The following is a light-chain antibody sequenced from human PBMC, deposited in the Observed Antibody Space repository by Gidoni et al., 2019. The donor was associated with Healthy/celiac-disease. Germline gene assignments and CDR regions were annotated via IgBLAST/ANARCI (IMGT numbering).Light chain of an antibody. J-gene: IGKJ1*01. V-gene: IGKV3-15*01. CDR3: QQYNNWPPVT. CDR1: QSVSSN. CDR2: GAS. Sequence: EIVMTQSPATLSVSPGERATLSCRASQSVSSNLAWYQQKPGQAPRRLIYGASTRATGIPARFSGSGSGTEFTLTISSLQSEDFAVYYCQQYNNWPPVTFGQGTKVEIK.